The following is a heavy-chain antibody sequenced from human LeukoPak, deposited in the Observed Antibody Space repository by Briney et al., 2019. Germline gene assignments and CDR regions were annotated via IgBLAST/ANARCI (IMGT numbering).Heavy chain of an antibody. J-gene: IGHJ4*02. CDR2: ISYDGSNK. V-gene: IGHV3-30*18. CDR1: GFTFSSYG. D-gene: IGHD4-23*01. Sequence: GGSLRLSCAASGFTFSSYGMHWVRQAPGKGREWVAVISYDGSNKYYADSVKGRFTISRDNSKNTLYLQMNSLRAEDTAVYYCAKEGPSTVAWGQGTLVTVSS. CDR3: AKEGPSTVA.